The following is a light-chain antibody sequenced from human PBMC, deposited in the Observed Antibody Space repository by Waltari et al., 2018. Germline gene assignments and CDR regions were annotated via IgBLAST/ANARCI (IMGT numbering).Light chain of an antibody. CDR3: QQYKNWPWT. J-gene: IGKJ1*01. CDR2: GAS. Sequence: EIVMTRSPATLSVSPGERATLSCRASQSVSSNLAWYQPKPGQAPRLLIYGASTRATGIPAGLSGSGSGTEFTLTISSLQSEDFAVYYCQQYKNWPWTFGLGTKVEIK. V-gene: IGKV3-15*01. CDR1: QSVSSN.